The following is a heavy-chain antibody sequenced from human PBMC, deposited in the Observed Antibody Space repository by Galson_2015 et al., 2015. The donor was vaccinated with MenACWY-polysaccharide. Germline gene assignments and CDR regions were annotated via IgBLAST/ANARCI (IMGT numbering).Heavy chain of an antibody. V-gene: IGHV4-30-4*01. CDR2: IYYSGRT. Sequence: LSLTCTVSGGSISSSDSYWSWIRQSPGKGLEWIGYIYYSGRTNYSPSLKSRATVSLDTSKDQFSLKLSFVTAADTAVYYCASLPLGNCGSVSCYGYFHHWGQGTLVTVSS. CDR1: GGSISSSDSY. D-gene: IGHD2-2*01. J-gene: IGHJ1*01. CDR3: ASLPLGNCGSVSCYGYFHH.